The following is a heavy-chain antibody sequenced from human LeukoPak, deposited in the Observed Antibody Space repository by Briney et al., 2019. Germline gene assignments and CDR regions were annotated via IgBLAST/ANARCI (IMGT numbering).Heavy chain of an antibody. J-gene: IGHJ6*02. CDR2: IYTSGST. CDR3: ASWPQLRLYGMDV. V-gene: IGHV4-4*07. D-gene: IGHD5-24*01. CDR1: GFTFSDYY. Sequence: GSLRLSCAASGFTFSDYYMSWIRQPAGKGLEWIGRIYTSGSTNYNPSLKSRVTMSVDTSKNQFSLKLSSVTAADTAVYYCASWPQLRLYGMDVWGQGTTVTVSS.